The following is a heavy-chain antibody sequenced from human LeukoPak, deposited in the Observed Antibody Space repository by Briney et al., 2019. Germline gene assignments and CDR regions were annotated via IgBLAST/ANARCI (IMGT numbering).Heavy chain of an antibody. Sequence: PSETLSLTCTVSGGSISSSSYYWGWIRQPPGKGLEWIGSIYYSGSTYYNPSLKSRVTISVDTSKNQFSLKLSSVTAADTAVYYCARSGGWGCSSTSCYSSMVGPGYYYYYMDVWGKGTTVTISS. CDR3: ARSGGWGCSSTSCYSSMVGPGYYYYYMDV. CDR2: IYYSGST. CDR1: GGSISSSSYY. D-gene: IGHD2-2*01. V-gene: IGHV4-39*01. J-gene: IGHJ6*03.